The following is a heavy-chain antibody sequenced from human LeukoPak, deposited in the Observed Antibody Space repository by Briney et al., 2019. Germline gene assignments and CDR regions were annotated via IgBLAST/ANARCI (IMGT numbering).Heavy chain of an antibody. V-gene: IGHV5-51*01. Sequence: GESLKISCKGSGYSFSSYWIGWVRQMPGKGLEWMGIICPRDSDTRYSPSFQGQVTFSADKSISTAYLQWSSLKASDTAMYYCVKSSMEALSSPLVHWGQGTLVTVSS. CDR1: GYSFSSYW. J-gene: IGHJ4*02. D-gene: IGHD2/OR15-2a*01. CDR3: VKSSMEALSSPLVH. CDR2: ICPRDSDT.